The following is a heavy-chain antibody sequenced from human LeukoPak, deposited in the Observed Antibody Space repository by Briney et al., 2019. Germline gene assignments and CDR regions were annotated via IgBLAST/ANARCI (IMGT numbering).Heavy chain of an antibody. CDR1: GFTFSSYG. J-gene: IGHJ6*02. D-gene: IGHD6-13*01. V-gene: IGHV3-30*02. Sequence: GGSLRLSCAASGFTFSSYGMHWVRQAPGKGLEWVAFIRYDGSKKYYADSVKGRFTISRDNSKNTLYLQMNSLRAEDTAVYYCAKDLSPAAGTHYYYGMDVWGQGTTVTVSS. CDR2: IRYDGSKK. CDR3: AKDLSPAAGTHYYYGMDV.